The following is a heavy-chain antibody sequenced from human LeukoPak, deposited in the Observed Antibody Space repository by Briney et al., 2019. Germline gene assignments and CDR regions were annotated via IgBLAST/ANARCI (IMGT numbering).Heavy chain of an antibody. CDR2: VYHINT. Sequence: SETLSLTCTVSGGSISSSSYYWGWIRQPPGKGLEWIGCVYHINTHYNPSLGSRLTVSLDSSKNQFSLNLASVTAADTAIYFCARYKPGGPALNHWGQGTLVTVSS. CDR3: ARYKPGGPALNH. V-gene: IGHV4-39*07. J-gene: IGHJ1*01. CDR1: GGSISSSSYY. D-gene: IGHD2-8*02.